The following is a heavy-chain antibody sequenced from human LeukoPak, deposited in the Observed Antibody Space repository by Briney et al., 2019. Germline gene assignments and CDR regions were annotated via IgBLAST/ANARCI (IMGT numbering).Heavy chain of an antibody. CDR3: AKDQTWFGEITSFDY. Sequence: GGSLRLSCAASGFTFSSYGMHWVRQAPGKGLEWVAFIRNDGSKKYYTDSVKGRFTISRDNSKNPLYLQMNSLRAEDTAVYYCAKDQTWFGEITSFDYWGQGTLVTVSS. D-gene: IGHD3-10*01. CDR2: IRNDGSKK. J-gene: IGHJ4*02. CDR1: GFTFSSYG. V-gene: IGHV3-30*02.